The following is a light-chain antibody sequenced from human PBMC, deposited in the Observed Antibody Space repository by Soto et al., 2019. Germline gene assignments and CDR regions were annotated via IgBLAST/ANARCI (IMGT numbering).Light chain of an antibody. CDR3: QSYDSSLSTWV. Sequence: QSVLTQPPSVSGAPGQRVTISCTGSSSSIGAGYDVHWYQQLPGTAPKLLIDGDINRPSGVPDRFSGSKSGTSASLVITGLQAEDEADYYCQSYDSSLSTWVFGGGTKLTVL. J-gene: IGLJ3*02. CDR1: SSSIGAGYD. CDR2: GDI. V-gene: IGLV1-40*01.